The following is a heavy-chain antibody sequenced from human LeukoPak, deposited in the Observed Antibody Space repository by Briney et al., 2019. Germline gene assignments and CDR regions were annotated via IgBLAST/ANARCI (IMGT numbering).Heavy chain of an antibody. CDR2: ISYDGSNK. J-gene: IGHJ4*02. CDR3: ARAGGGFDY. Sequence: AGGSLRIFFAASGFPFSSFSMQWVREAPGKGLEWVAVISYDGSNKYYADSVKGRFTISRDNSKNTLYLQMNSLRAEDTAVYYCARAGGGFDYWGQGTLVTVSS. CDR1: GFPFSSFS. V-gene: IGHV3-30*04. D-gene: IGHD3-10*01.